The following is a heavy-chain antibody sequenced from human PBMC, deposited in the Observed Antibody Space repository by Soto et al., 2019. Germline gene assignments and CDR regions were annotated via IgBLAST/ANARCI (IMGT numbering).Heavy chain of an antibody. J-gene: IGHJ6*02. V-gene: IGHV3-15*07. Sequence: EVQLVESGGGLVKPGGSLRLSCAASGFTFSNAWMNWVRQAPGKGLEWVGRIKSKTDGGTTDYAAPVKGRFTISRDTSKTTLYFQMNSLKTEDTAVYYCTTDRGVRGVNGVWGQVTTVTVSS. CDR3: TTDRGVRGVNGV. CDR1: GFTFSNAW. CDR2: IKSKTDGGTT. D-gene: IGHD3-10*01.